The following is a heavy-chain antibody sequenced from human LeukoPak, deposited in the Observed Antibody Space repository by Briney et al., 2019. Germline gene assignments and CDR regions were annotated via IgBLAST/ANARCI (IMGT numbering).Heavy chain of an antibody. CDR3: ASQGDTAMVIDY. V-gene: IGHV4-34*01. D-gene: IGHD5-18*01. CDR2: INHSGST. CDR1: GGSFSGYY. Sequence: TSETLSLTCAVYGGSFSGYYWSWIRQPPGKGLEWIGEINHSGSTNYNPSLKSRVTISVDTSKNQFSLKLSSVTAADTAVYYCASQGDTAMVIDYWGQETLVTVSS. J-gene: IGHJ4*02.